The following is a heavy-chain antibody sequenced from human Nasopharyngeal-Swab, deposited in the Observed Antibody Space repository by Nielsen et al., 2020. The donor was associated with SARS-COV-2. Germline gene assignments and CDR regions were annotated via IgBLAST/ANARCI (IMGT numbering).Heavy chain of an antibody. V-gene: IGHV3-74*01. J-gene: IGHJ4*02. CDR3: AREWERPYYFDY. CDR1: GFTFNRYW. Sequence: GESLKISCPASGFTFNRYWLHWVRQVPGKGLQLVSRINSDGSDTRYAESVKGRFTASRDTAKSTLYLQLNSARAEDTGVYFCAREWERPYYFDYWGQGVLVTVSS. CDR2: INSDGSDT. D-gene: IGHD1-26*01.